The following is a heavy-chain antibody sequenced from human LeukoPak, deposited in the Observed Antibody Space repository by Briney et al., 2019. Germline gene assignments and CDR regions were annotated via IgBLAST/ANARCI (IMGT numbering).Heavy chain of an antibody. V-gene: IGHV1-2*02. CDR1: GYTFTSYG. CDR3: ALVPAAKTPFDY. J-gene: IGHJ4*02. CDR2: INPNSGGT. D-gene: IGHD2-2*01. Sequence: ASVKVSCKASGYTFTSYGISWVRQAPGQGLEWMGWINPNSGGTNYAQKFQGRVTMTRDTSISTAYMELSRLRSDDTAVYYCALVPAAKTPFDYWGQGTLVTVSS.